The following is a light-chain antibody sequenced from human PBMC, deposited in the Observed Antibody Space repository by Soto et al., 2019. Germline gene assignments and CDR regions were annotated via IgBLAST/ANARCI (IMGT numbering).Light chain of an antibody. CDR3: QQYNSYPWT. J-gene: IGKJ1*01. CDR1: QSVSNNY. CDR2: GAS. Sequence: EIVLTQSPGTLSLSPWEIATLSCRASQSVSNNYLAWYQQKPGQAPRLLIYGASNRATGIPDRFSGSGSGTDFTLTISRLEPDDFATYYRQQYNSYPWTFGQGTKVDIK. V-gene: IGKV3-20*01.